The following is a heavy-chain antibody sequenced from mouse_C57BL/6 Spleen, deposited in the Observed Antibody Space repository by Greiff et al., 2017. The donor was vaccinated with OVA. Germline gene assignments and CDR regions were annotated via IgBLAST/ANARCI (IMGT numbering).Heavy chain of an antibody. CDR2: IDPSDSEP. V-gene: IGHV1-52*01. J-gene: IGHJ4*01. Sequence: QVQLQQPGAELVRPGSSVKLSCKASGYTFTSYWMHWVKQRPIQGLEWIGNIDPSDSEPHSNQKFKDKATLTVDKSHSTAYMQLSSLTSEDSAVYYCARPGSNYVFYYAMDYWGQGTSVTVSS. D-gene: IGHD2-5*01. CDR3: ARPGSNYVFYYAMDY. CDR1: GYTFTSYW.